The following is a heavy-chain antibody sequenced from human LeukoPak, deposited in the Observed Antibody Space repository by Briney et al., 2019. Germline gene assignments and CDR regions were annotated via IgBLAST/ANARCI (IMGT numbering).Heavy chain of an antibody. CDR1: GGSISSYY. V-gene: IGHV4-59*01. Sequence: SETLSLTCTVSGGSISSYYWSWIRQPPGKGLEWIGYIYYSGSTNYNPSLKSRVTISVDTSKNQFSLKLSSATAADTAIYYCAREVSTVSSAFDIWGHGTMLTVSS. CDR3: AREVSTVSSAFDI. J-gene: IGHJ3*02. D-gene: IGHD5/OR15-5a*01. CDR2: IYYSGST.